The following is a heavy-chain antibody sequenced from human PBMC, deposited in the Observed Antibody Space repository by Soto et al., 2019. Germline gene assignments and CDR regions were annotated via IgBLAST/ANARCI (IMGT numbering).Heavy chain of an antibody. J-gene: IGHJ4*02. V-gene: IGHV1-69*13. CDR3: ARVTSSLKRGYYFDY. Sequence: ASVKVSCKASGGTFSSYAISWVRQAPGQGLEWMGGIIPIFGTANYAQKFQGRVTITADESTSTAYMELSSLRSEDTAVYYCARVTSSLKRGYYFDYWGQGTLVTVSS. CDR2: IIPIFGTA. CDR1: GGTFSSYA.